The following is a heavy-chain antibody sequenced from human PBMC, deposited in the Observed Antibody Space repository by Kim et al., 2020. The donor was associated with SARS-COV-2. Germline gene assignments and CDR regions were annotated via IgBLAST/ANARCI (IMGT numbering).Heavy chain of an antibody. CDR1: GFTFSSYA. Sequence: GGSLRLSCAASGFTFSSYAMSWVRQAPGKGLEWVSVISGGGVNKFYADSVRGRFTISRDNSKNTLYLQMNSLRDEDTALYYCAKVVVMDDYNYYYYYGMGGWGQGTTVTVSS. J-gene: IGHJ6*02. V-gene: IGHV3-23*01. CDR3: AKVVVMDDYNYYYYYGMGG. CDR2: ISGGGVNK. D-gene: IGHD3-22*01.